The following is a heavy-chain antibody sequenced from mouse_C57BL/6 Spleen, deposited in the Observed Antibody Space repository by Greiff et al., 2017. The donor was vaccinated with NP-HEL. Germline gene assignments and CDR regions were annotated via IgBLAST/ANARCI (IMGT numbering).Heavy chain of an antibody. CDR1: GFTFTDYY. CDR3: ARYRYYYAMDY. J-gene: IGHJ4*01. Sequence: DVQLVESGGGLVQPGGSLSLSCAASGFTFTDYYMSWVRQPPGKALEWLGFIRNKANGYTTEYSASVKGGFTISRDNSQSILYLQMNALRAEDSATYYCARYRYYYAMDYWGQGTSVTVSS. CDR2: IRNKANGYTT. V-gene: IGHV7-3*01.